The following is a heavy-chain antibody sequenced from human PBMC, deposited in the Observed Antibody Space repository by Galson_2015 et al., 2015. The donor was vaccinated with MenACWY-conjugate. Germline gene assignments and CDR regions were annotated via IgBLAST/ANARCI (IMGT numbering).Heavy chain of an antibody. J-gene: IGHJ4*02. Sequence: PALVKPTQTLTLPCSFSGFSLTTRVVGVGWIRQAPGKAPEWLAFLSWAADQRCRPSLKNRLTVTKDTSKNQVFLTMTNMDPVDPATYYCAHGAEADSAILTAYYEGAVFDFWGQGTLVTVSS. D-gene: IGHD3-9*01. CDR1: GFSLTTRVVG. CDR2: LSWAADQ. V-gene: IGHV2-5*02. CDR3: AHGAEADSAILTAYYEGAVFDF.